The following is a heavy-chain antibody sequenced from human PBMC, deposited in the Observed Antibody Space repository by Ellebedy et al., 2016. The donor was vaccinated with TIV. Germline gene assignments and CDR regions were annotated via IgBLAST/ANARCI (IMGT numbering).Heavy chain of an antibody. V-gene: IGHV3-23*01. CDR1: GFTFNKYA. Sequence: PGGSLRLSCAASGFTFNKYAMRWVHQAPGQGLEWVAAISGSGRRIYYGDSVKGRFTISRDNSKNTVFLQMNSLRVEDTAMYYCVRGRIGAVDYWGQGTLVTVSS. D-gene: IGHD3-10*01. CDR2: ISGSGRRI. J-gene: IGHJ4*02. CDR3: VRGRIGAVDY.